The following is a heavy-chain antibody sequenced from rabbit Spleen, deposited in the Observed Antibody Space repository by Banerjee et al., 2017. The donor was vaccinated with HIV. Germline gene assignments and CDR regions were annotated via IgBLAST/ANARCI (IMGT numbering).Heavy chain of an antibody. Sequence: QLEESGGGLVKPEGSLKLSCTASGFTLSSYYMNWVRQAPGKGLEWIGYIDPVFGITYYANWVNGRFSISRENAQNTVSLQMNSLTAADTATYFCVRDTWNFNLWGPGTLVTVS. CDR2: IDPVFGIT. D-gene: IGHD3-1*01. CDR1: GFTLSSYY. V-gene: IGHV1S7*01. CDR3: VRDTWNFNL. J-gene: IGHJ4*01.